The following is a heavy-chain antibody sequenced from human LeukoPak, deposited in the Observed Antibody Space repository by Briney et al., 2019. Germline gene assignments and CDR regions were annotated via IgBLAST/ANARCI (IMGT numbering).Heavy chain of an antibody. CDR1: GFTFSTYA. Sequence: GGSLRLSCAASGFTFSTYAMSWVRQAPGKGLEWVSAISGSGGSTYYADSVKGRFTISRDNSKNTLYLQMNSLRAEDMAVYYCAKGGVLLWFGELRDTYYFDYWGQGTLVTVSS. V-gene: IGHV3-23*01. D-gene: IGHD3-10*01. CDR2: ISGSGGST. CDR3: AKGGVLLWFGELRDTYYFDY. J-gene: IGHJ4*02.